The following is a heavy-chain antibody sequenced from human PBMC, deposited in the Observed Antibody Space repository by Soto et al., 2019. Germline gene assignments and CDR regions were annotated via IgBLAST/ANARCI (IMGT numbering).Heavy chain of an antibody. Sequence: QVQLVQSGAEVKKPGASVKVSCKASGYTFTSYDINWVRQATGQGLEWRGWINPNSGNTCYAQKFQGRFTMTKNTSRSTAYMEFRSLRYEDTGLYYCARGRDVGHYYYSYMDVCGKGTTVTVSS. CDR3: ARGRDVGHYYYSYMDV. CDR1: GYTFTSYD. D-gene: IGHD3-10*02. J-gene: IGHJ6*03. CDR2: INPNSGNT. V-gene: IGHV1-8*01.